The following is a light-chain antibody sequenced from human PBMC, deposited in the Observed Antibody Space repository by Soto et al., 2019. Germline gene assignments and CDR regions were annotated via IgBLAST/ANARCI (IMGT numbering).Light chain of an antibody. Sequence: EIVLTQSPGTLSLSPGERATLSCKASQSVSSSYLAWYQQKPGQAPRLLIYAASSRATGIPDRFSGSGSGTDFTLTISRLEPEDFAVYSCQQYGSSQGYTFGQGTKLEIK. V-gene: IGKV3-20*01. CDR2: AAS. J-gene: IGKJ2*01. CDR1: QSVSSSY. CDR3: QQYGSSQGYT.